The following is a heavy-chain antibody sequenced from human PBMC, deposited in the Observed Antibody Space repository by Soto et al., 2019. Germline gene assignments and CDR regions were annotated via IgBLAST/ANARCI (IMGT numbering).Heavy chain of an antibody. CDR2: IRSKGYGGTT. V-gene: IGHV3-49*03. D-gene: IGHD4-17*01. J-gene: IGHJ4*02. CDR3: TLRRYY. CDR1: GFTFGDSA. Sequence: EVQLVEFGGGLVQPGRSLRLSCTASGFTFGDSAMNWFRQAPGKGLEWVGLIRSKGYGGTTEYAASVKGRFIISRDDSKRIAYLQMTSLNTEHTAVYYCTLRRYYWGQGTLVTISS.